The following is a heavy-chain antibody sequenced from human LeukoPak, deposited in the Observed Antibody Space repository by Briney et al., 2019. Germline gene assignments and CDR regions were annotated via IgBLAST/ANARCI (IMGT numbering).Heavy chain of an antibody. CDR1: GGSFSGYY. D-gene: IGHD3-9*01. CDR3: ARGLPPRRLRYSDWLSPERNWFDP. CDR2: INHSGST. Sequence: SETLSLTCAVYGGSFSGYYWSWIRQPPGKGLEWIGEINHSGSTNYNPSLKSRVTISVDTSKNQFSLKLSSVTAADTAVYYCARGLPPRRLRYSDWLSPERNWFDPWGQGTLVTVSS. V-gene: IGHV4-34*01. J-gene: IGHJ5*02.